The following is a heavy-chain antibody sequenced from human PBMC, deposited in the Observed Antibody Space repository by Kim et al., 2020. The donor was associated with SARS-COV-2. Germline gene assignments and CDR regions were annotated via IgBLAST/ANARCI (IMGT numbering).Heavy chain of an antibody. J-gene: IGHJ4*02. D-gene: IGHD4-4*01. CDR1: GFTFSTFH. CDR3: AKRPFVSETTGFTYYHDH. CDR2: ISIGGGT. V-gene: IGHV3-23*01. Sequence: WGSLRLSCAASGFTFSTFHMDWVRQAPGKGLEWVSGISIGGGTYYPDSVKGRFTISRDNSQSTMSLQMNSLTAEDTAVYYCAKRPFVSETTGFTYYHDHWGQGTLVAVSS.